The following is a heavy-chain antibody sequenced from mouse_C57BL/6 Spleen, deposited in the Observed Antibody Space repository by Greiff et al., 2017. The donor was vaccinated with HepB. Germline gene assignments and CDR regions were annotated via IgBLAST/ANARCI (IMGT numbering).Heavy chain of an antibody. CDR3: ARLLLRSWYFDV. V-gene: IGHV5-17*01. Sequence: EVKLVESGGGLVKPGGSLKLSCAASGFTFSDYGMHWVRQAPEKGLEWVAYISSGSSTIYYADTVKGRFTISRDNAKNTLFLQMTSLRSEDTAMYYCARLLLRSWYFDVWGTGTTVTVSS. D-gene: IGHD1-1*01. CDR1: GFTFSDYG. J-gene: IGHJ1*03. CDR2: ISSGSSTI.